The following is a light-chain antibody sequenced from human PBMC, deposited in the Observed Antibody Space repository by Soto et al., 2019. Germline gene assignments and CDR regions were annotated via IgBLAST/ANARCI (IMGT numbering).Light chain of an antibody. V-gene: IGLV1-47*01. CDR2: RNN. CDR1: ISNIGNNY. CDR3: AAWDDTVRSYV. Sequence: QSVLTQPPSVPGTPGQRVTISCSGSISNIGNNYVHWFQQLPGTAPKVLSNRNNQRPSGVPDRFSGSKSGTSASLAISGLRSEDEAEYYCAAWDDTVRSYVFGTGTKLTVL. J-gene: IGLJ1*01.